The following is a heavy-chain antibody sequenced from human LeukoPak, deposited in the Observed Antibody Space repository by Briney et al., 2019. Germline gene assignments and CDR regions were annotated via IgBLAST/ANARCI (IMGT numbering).Heavy chain of an antibody. CDR2: ISSSGSTI. V-gene: IGHV3-48*03. Sequence: GGSLRLSCAASGLTFSSYEMNWVRQAPGKGLEWVSYISSSGSTIYYADSVKGRFTISRDNAKNSLYLQMNSLRAEDTAVYYCRRDCSSTSCYMRFGFDPWGQGTLVTVSS. CDR3: RRDCSSTSCYMRFGFDP. D-gene: IGHD2-2*02. CDR1: GLTFSSYE. J-gene: IGHJ5*02.